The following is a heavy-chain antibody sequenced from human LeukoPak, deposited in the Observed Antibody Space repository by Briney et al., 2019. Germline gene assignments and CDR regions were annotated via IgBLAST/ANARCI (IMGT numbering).Heavy chain of an antibody. CDR1: GGSISSSSYY. J-gene: IGHJ4*02. Sequence: SETLSLTCTVSGGSISSSSYYWGWIRQPPGKGLEWIGSIYYSGSTYYNPSLKSRVTISVDTSKNQFSLKLSSVTAADTAVYYCARAPDIVVVPALFDYWGQGTLVTVSS. V-gene: IGHV4-39*07. D-gene: IGHD2-2*01. CDR2: IYYSGST. CDR3: ARAPDIVVVPALFDY.